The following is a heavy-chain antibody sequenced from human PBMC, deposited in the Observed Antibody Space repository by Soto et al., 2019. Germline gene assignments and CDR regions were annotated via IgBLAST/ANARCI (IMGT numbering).Heavy chain of an antibody. CDR3: ARTLSSILWDWFDP. D-gene: IGHD2-21*01. Sequence: SLTVSCKASASTFSSYAISWVRQAPGQGLEWMGGIIPIFGTANYAQKFQGRVTITADESTSTAYMELSSLRSEDTAVYYCARTLSSILWDWFDPWGQGTLVTVSS. CDR1: ASTFSSYA. CDR2: IIPIFGTA. J-gene: IGHJ5*02. V-gene: IGHV1-69*13.